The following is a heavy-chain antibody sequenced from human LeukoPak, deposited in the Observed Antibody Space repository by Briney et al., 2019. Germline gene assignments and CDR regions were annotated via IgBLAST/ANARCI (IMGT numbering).Heavy chain of an antibody. Sequence: GGSLRLSCAASGFTVSSNEMSWVRQAPGKGLQWVSSISGGSTYYADSRKGRFTISRDNSKNTLHLQMNSLRAEDTAVYYCKKDHVTMVRGVIIPSNYWGQGTLVTVSS. J-gene: IGHJ4*02. CDR2: ISGGST. CDR1: GFTVSSNE. V-gene: IGHV3-38-3*01. D-gene: IGHD3-10*01. CDR3: KKDHVTMVRGVIIPSNY.